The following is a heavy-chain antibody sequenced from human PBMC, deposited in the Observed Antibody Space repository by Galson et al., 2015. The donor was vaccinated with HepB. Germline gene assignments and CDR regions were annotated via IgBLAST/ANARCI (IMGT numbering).Heavy chain of an antibody. CDR2: ISGSGDNT. CDR1: GFTFSSYA. CDR3: AKVHQSKYHFEY. J-gene: IGHJ4*02. Sequence: SLRLSCAASGFTFSSYAMNWVRQAPGKGLEWVSSISGSGDNTYYADSVKGRFTIPRDNSKNTLDLQMNSLRAEDTAVYYCAKVHQSKYHFEYWGQGTLLTVSS. V-gene: IGHV3-23*01. D-gene: IGHD2-2*02.